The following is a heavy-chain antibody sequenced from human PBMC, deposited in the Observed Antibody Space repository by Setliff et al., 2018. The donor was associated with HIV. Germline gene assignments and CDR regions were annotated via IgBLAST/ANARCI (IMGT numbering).Heavy chain of an antibody. CDR3: ARSPHGYFDWSHDAFDI. Sequence: SETLSLTCTVSGGSISSSSYYWGWIRQPPGKGLEWIGSIYYSGSTYHNPSLKSRVTISVDTSKNQFSLKLSSVTAADTAVYYCARSPHGYFDWSHDAFDIWGQGTMVTVSS. V-gene: IGHV4-39*07. CDR2: IYYSGST. D-gene: IGHD3-9*01. J-gene: IGHJ3*02. CDR1: GGSISSSSYY.